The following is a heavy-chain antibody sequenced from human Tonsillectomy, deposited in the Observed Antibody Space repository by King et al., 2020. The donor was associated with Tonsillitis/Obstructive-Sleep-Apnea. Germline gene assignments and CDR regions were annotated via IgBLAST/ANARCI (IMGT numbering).Heavy chain of an antibody. J-gene: IGHJ5*01. D-gene: IGHD3-22*01. V-gene: IGHV3-21*01. Sequence: DVQLVESGGGLVKPGGSLRLSCAASGFTFSSYSFNWVRQAPGKGLEWVSSITSGRSSYIYYADSVKGRFTISRDNAKNSLFLQMNSLRAEDTAVYYCARENNYYDSSGPFPLDSWGQGTLVTVSS. CDR2: ITSGRSSYI. CDR1: GFTFSSYS. CDR3: ARENNYYDSSGPFPLDS.